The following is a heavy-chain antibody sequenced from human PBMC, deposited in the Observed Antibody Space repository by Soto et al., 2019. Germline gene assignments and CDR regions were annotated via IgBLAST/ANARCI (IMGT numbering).Heavy chain of an antibody. J-gene: IGHJ6*02. CDR2: IYPGDSDT. CDR3: ARINYDYVWGSYRYKSYYYYGMDV. V-gene: IGHV5-51*01. CDR1: GYSFTSYW. D-gene: IGHD3-16*02. Sequence: GESLKISCKGSGYSFTSYWIGWVRQMPGKGLEWMGIIYPGDSDTRYSPSFQGQVTISADKSISTAYLQWSSLKASDTAMYYCARINYDYVWGSYRYKSYYYYGMDVWGQGTTVTVS.